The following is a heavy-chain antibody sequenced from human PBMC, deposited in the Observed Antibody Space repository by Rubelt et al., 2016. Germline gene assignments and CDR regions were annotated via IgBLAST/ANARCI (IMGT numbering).Heavy chain of an antibody. CDR1: GGSFSGFY. Sequence: QVQLQQWGAGLLKPSETLSLTCAVYGGSFSGFYWSWIRQPPGKGLEWVGGINHSGSTHYHPSLKSRVHTSVATSKNQFPLKLKSVTAADTAVYYWASGSDSSDYYADPTLPLHWGQGNLVTVSS. J-gene: IGHJ4*02. CDR2: INHSGST. V-gene: IGHV4-34*02. CDR3: ASGSDSSDYYADPTLPLH. D-gene: IGHD3-22*01.